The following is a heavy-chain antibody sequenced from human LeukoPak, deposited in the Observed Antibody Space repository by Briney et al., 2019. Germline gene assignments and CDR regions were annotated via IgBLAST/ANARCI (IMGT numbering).Heavy chain of an antibody. J-gene: IGHJ5*02. CDR1: GYTFTGYY. D-gene: IGHD3-10*01. Sequence: ASVKVSCKASGYTFTGYYIHWVRQAPGQGLEWMGWINPNSGDTNYAQKFQGRVTMTRDTSINTAYMELSRLRSDDTAVYYCAGPPFGELAPWGQGTLVTVSS. CDR2: INPNSGDT. V-gene: IGHV1-2*02. CDR3: AGPPFGELAP.